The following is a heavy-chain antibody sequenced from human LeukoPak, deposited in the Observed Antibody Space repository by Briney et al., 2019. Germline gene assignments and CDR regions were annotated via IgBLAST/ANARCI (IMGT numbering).Heavy chain of an antibody. D-gene: IGHD6-19*01. J-gene: IGHJ4*02. Sequence: GGSLRLSCAASGFTFSSYVMHWVRQAPGKGLEWVAIISYDGSNEYYADSVKGRFTISRDNAKNSLYLQMNSLRAEDTAVYYCARELGSSGWYGDNWGQGTLVTVSS. CDR2: ISYDGSNE. CDR3: ARELGSSGWYGDN. CDR1: GFTFSSYV. V-gene: IGHV3-30*04.